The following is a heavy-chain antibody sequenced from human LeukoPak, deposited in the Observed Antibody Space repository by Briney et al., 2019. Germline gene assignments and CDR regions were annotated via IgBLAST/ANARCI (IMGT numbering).Heavy chain of an antibody. CDR1: GFTFSTCA. Sequence: GGSLRLSCAASGFTFSTCAMGWVRQAPGKGLEWVSAISGSGGSTYYADSVKGRFTISRDNSKNTLYLQMNSLGADDTAVYYCAKGNWRYFDYWGQGTLVTVSS. V-gene: IGHV3-23*01. CDR3: AKGNWRYFDY. J-gene: IGHJ4*02. D-gene: IGHD1-1*01. CDR2: ISGSGGST.